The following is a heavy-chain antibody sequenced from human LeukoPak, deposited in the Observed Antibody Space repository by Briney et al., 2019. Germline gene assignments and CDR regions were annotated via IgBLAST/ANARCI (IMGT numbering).Heavy chain of an antibody. D-gene: IGHD6-13*01. V-gene: IGHV3-30*18. J-gene: IGHJ4*02. CDR2: ISYDGSNK. Sequence: PGGSLRLSCAASGFTFSSYGMHWVRQAPGKGLEWVAVISYDGSNKYYADSVKGRFTISRDNSKNTLYLQMNSLRAEDTALYYCAKISVWFQLSSSLDYWGQGTLVTVSS. CDR1: GFTFSSYG. CDR3: AKISVWFQLSSSLDY.